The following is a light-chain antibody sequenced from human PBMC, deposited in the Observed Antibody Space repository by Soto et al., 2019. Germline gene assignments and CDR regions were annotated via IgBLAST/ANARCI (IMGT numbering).Light chain of an antibody. V-gene: IGLV1-40*01. CDR3: HSYDRSLSGSV. J-gene: IGLJ3*02. Sequence: QSVLTQPPSVSGAPGQRVTISCSGGSSNIGAAYDVPWYQPLPETAPKLLIYGNNIRPSWVPDRFSGSKSGTSASLAITGLQAEDEADYYCHSYDRSLSGSVFGGGTKVTVL. CDR2: GNN. CDR1: SSNIGAAYD.